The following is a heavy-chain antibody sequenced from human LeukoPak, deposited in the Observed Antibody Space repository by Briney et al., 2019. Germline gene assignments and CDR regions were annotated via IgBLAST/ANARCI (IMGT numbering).Heavy chain of an antibody. Sequence: SETLSLTCTVSGGSISSYYWSWIRQPPGKGLEWIGYIYYNGHTDYNPSLKSRVTFSVDTSKNQFSLKLSSVTAADTAVYYCARHTLPGIAVAGFDYWGQGTLVTVSS. CDR2: IYYNGHT. CDR3: ARHTLPGIAVAGFDY. D-gene: IGHD6-19*01. V-gene: IGHV4-59*08. J-gene: IGHJ4*02. CDR1: GGSISSYY.